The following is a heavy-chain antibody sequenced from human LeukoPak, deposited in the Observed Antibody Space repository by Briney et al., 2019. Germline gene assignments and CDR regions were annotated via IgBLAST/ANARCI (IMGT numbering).Heavy chain of an antibody. CDR3: ARGQYHLLYWYFDL. D-gene: IGHD2-2*01. CDR1: GGSISSCY. J-gene: IGHJ2*01. Sequence: SETLSLTCTVSGGSISSCYRSWIRQPAGKGLEWIGRIYSSGSTNYNPSLKSRVTMSVDTSKNQYSLKLSSVTAADTAVYYCARGQYHLLYWYFDLWGRGTLVTVSS. V-gene: IGHV4-4*07. CDR2: IYSSGST.